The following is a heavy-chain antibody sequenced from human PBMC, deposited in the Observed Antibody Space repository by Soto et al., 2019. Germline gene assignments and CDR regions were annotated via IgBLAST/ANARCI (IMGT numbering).Heavy chain of an antibody. CDR1: GASVSSASYY. CDR3: ARSTSTILGVITIFFDQ. V-gene: IGHV4-61*01. CDR2: IHYSGTT. D-gene: IGHD3-3*01. Sequence: QVKLQESGPGLVKPSETLSLTCTVSGASVSSASYYWSWIRQSPGKVLEWIGYIHYSGTTNYNPSLRTRITMSLGSSMHQGVLRLSSVTAADTAAYYCARSTSTILGVITIFFDQWGQGTLVCASS. J-gene: IGHJ4*02.